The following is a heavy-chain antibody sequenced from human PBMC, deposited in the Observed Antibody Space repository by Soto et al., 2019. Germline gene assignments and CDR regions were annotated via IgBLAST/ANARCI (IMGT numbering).Heavy chain of an antibody. J-gene: IGHJ4*02. Sequence: GGSLRLSCTGSGFTFSNNDMHWVRQAPGKGLEWVSLIGTAGDTYYPGSVKGRFTVSRENAKNSLYLQMNSLRAEDTAVYYCARSGGYYYLDYWGQGTLVTVSS. CDR3: ARSGGYYYLDY. CDR2: IGTAGDT. V-gene: IGHV3-13*01. CDR1: GFTFSNND. D-gene: IGHD3-22*01.